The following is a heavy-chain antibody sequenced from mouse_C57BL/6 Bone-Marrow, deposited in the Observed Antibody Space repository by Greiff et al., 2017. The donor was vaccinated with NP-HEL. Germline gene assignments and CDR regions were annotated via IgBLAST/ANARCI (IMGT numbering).Heavy chain of an antibody. Sequence: QVQLKQPGAELVKPGASVKLSCKASGYTFTSYWMHWVKQRPGQGLEWIGMIHPNSGSTNYNETFKSKATMTVDKSSSTAYMQLSSLTSEDSAVYYCARELVWLRRQDYYAMDYEGQGTSVTVSS. CDR1: GYTFTSYW. CDR2: IHPNSGST. D-gene: IGHD2-2*01. V-gene: IGHV1-64*01. CDR3: ARELVWLRRQDYYAMDY. J-gene: IGHJ4*01.